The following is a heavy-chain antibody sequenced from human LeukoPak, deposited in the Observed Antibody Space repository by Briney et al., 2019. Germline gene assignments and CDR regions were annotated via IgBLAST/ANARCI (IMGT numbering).Heavy chain of an antibody. CDR3: AKMPMWKYYFDY. CDR1: GFTFSSYG. D-gene: IGHD3-10*02. Sequence: PGGSLRLSCAASGFTFSSYGMHWVRQAPGKGLEWVAVISYDGSNKYYADSVKGRFTISRDNSKNTLYLQMNSLRAEDTAVYYCAKMPMWKYYFDYWGQGTLVTVSS. V-gene: IGHV3-30*18. J-gene: IGHJ4*02. CDR2: ISYDGSNK.